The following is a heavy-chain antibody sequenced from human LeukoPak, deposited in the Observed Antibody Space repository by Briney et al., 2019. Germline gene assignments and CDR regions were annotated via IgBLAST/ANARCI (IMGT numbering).Heavy chain of an antibody. CDR2: IYYSGST. CDR1: GGSISSTSYY. Sequence: SETLSLTCTVSGGSISSTSYYWGWIRQPPGKGLEWIGSIYYSGSTYYNPSLKSRVTISVDTSKNQFSLKLSSVTAADTAVYYCARGFYSPHYWGQGTLVSVSS. V-gene: IGHV4-39*07. J-gene: IGHJ4*02. CDR3: ARGFYSPHY. D-gene: IGHD4-11*01.